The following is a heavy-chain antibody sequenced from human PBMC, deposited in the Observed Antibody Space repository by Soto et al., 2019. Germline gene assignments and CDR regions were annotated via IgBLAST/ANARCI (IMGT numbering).Heavy chain of an antibody. J-gene: IGHJ6*03. D-gene: IGHD3-3*01. CDR1: GYSFTSYW. CDR2: IYPGDSDT. CDR3: ARHSQITIFGVVSMFYYMDV. Sequence: GESLKISCKGSGYSFTSYWIGWVRQMPGKGLEWMGIIYPGDSDTRYSPSFQGQVTISADKSISTAYLQWSSLKASDTAMYYCARHSQITIFGVVSMFYYMDVWGKGTTVTVSS. V-gene: IGHV5-51*01.